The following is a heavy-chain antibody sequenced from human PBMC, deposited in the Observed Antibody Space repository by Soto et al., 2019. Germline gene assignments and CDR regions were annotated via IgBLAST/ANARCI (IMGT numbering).Heavy chain of an antibody. D-gene: IGHD3-10*01. J-gene: IGHJ4*02. Sequence: SETLSLTCTVSGGSISSGGYYWSWIRQHPGKGLEWIGYIYYSGSTYYNPSLKSRVTISVDTSKNQFSLKLSSVTAVDTAVYYCARVRVRGVLDYWGQGTLVTVSS. V-gene: IGHV4-31*03. CDR1: GGSISSGGYY. CDR3: ARVRVRGVLDY. CDR2: IYYSGST.